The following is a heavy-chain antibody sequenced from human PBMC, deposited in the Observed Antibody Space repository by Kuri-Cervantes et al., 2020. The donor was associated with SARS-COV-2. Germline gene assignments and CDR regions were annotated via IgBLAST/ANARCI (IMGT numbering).Heavy chain of an antibody. V-gene: IGHV1-18*01. J-gene: IGHJ6*03. Sequence: ASVKVSCKASGYTFTSYGISWVRQAPGQGLEWMGWISAYNGNTNYAQKLQGRVTITRNTSISTAYMELSSLRSEDTAVYYCARGRKVRFLEWTNGGYYYYMDVWGKGTTVTVSS. CDR2: ISAYNGNT. CDR3: ARGRKVRFLEWTNGGYYYYMDV. CDR1: GYTFTSYG. D-gene: IGHD3-3*01.